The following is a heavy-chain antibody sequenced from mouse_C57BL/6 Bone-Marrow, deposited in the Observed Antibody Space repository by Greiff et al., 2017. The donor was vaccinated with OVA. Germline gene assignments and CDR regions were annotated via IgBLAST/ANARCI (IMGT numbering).Heavy chain of an antibody. V-gene: IGHV1-52*01. CDR1: GYTFTSYW. CDR3: ARSGYDYDEVGAWFAY. J-gene: IGHJ3*01. D-gene: IGHD2-4*01. CDR2: IDPSDSET. Sequence: VKLQQPGAELVRPGSSVKLSCKASGYTFTSYWMHWVKQRPIQGLEWIGNIDPSDSETHYNQKFKDKATLTVDKSSSTAYMQLSSLTSEDSAVYYCARSGYDYDEVGAWFAYWGQGTLVTVSA.